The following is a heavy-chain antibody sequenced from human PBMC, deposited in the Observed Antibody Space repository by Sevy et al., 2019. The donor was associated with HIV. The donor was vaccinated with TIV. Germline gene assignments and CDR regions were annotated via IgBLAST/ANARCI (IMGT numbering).Heavy chain of an antibody. D-gene: IGHD3-3*01. CDR2: ISHTGEDT. Sequence: GGSLRLSCTSSGVTFSNYAMTWVRQTPGKGLEWVSSISHTGEDTYFPDSVKGRFTISRDNSENTLYLQMKSLRGEDTALYYCAGRKVGDFWSWRGSVRGPWAGGPLFDYWGQGTLVTVSS. J-gene: IGHJ4*02. CDR1: GVTFSNYA. V-gene: IGHV3-23*01. CDR3: AGRKVGDFWSWRGSVRGPWAGGPLFDY.